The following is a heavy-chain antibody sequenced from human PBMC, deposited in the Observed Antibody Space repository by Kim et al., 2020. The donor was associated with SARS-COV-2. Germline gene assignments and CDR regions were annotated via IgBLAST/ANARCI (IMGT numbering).Heavy chain of an antibody. Sequence: GGSLRLSCAGSGFTFSNNVLHWVRQAPGKGLEWVAAISYDGRNDYYEDSVRGRFAISRDNSKNTLFLQMDSLRPEDTAVYYCARGGNQYDKSGYYGWGQGTLVTVSS. J-gene: IGHJ4*02. CDR3: ARGGNQYDKSGYYG. V-gene: IGHV3-30*09. CDR1: GFTFSNNV. D-gene: IGHD3-22*01. CDR2: ISYDGRND.